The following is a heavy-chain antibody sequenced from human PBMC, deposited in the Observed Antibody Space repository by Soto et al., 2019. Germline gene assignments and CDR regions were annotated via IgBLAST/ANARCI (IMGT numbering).Heavy chain of an antibody. V-gene: IGHV1-18*01. Sequence: QVQLVQSGAEVKKPGASVKVSCKASGYTFTSYGISWVRQAPGQGLEWMGWISAYNGNTNYAQKLQGRVTMTTDTSRSTAYMELRSRRADDTAVYYCARGIAAAGRSNWFDPWGQGTLVTVSS. CDR1: GYTFTSYG. J-gene: IGHJ5*02. D-gene: IGHD6-13*01. CDR2: ISAYNGNT. CDR3: ARGIAAAGRSNWFDP.